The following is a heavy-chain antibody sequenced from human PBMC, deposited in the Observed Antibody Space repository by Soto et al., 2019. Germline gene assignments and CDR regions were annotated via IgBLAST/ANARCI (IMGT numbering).Heavy chain of an antibody. Sequence: GGSLRLSCAASGFTFSSYSMNWVRQAPGKGLEWVSSISSSSSYIYYADSVKGRFTISRDNAKNSLYLQMNSLRAEDTAVYYCARVNRQQPSPLTEYYYYYGMDVWGQGTTVTVSS. CDR3: ARVNRQQPSPLTEYYYYYGMDV. J-gene: IGHJ6*02. V-gene: IGHV3-21*01. CDR2: ISSSSSYI. CDR1: GFTFSSYS. D-gene: IGHD6-13*01.